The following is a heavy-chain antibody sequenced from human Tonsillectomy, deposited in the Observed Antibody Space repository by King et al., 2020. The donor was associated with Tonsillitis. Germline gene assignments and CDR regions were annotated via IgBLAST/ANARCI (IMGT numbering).Heavy chain of an antibody. CDR3: ARDLSSAVVGDYYYDCGMDV. CDR1: GDSVSSNSAA. J-gene: IGHJ6*02. V-gene: IGHV6-1*01. D-gene: IGHD6-19*01. Sequence: VQLQQSGPGLVKPSQTLSLTCAISGDSVSSNSAAWNWIRQSPSRGLEWLGRTYYRSKWYNDYAVSVKSRITINPATSKNQFSLQLNSVTPQDTAVYYYARDLSSAVVGDYYYDCGMDVWGQGTTVTVSS. CDR2: TYYRSKWYN.